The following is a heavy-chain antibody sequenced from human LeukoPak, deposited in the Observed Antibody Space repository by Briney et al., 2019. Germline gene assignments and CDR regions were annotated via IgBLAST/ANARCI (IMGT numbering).Heavy chain of an antibody. CDR3: ARETRSVTIFGVVIIEYYFDY. CDR1: GGTFSSYA. V-gene: IGHV1-69*05. J-gene: IGHJ4*02. D-gene: IGHD3-3*01. Sequence: SVKVSCKASGGTFSSYAISWVRQAPRQGLEWMGRIIPIFGTANYAQKFQGRVTITTDESTRTAYMELSSLRSEDTAVYYCARETRSVTIFGVVIIEYYFDYWGQGTLVTVSS. CDR2: IIPIFGTA.